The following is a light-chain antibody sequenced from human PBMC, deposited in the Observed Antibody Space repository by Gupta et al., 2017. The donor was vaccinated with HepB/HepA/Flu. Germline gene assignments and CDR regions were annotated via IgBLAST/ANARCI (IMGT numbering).Light chain of an antibody. CDR1: QTINNF. CDR3: QQRYNWPLT. CDR2: GAS. J-gene: IGKJ4*01. V-gene: IGKV3-11*01. Sequence: EIVLTQSPGTLSLSPGERATLSCRATQTINNFLAWYQQTPVQAPRLLIYGASNRATGLPATFRGSGSGTDFTLTISNLEPEDFAVYYCQQRYNWPLTFGGGTKVEIK.